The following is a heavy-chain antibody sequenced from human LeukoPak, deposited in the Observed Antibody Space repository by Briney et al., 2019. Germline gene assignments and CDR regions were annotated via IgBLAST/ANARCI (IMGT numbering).Heavy chain of an antibody. J-gene: IGHJ5*02. CDR1: GGSFSVYY. Sequence: TSETLSLTCAVYGGSFSVYYWSWIRQPPGKGLEWIAYISDIGSINYNPSLKSRVTISLDTSKNQFSLKLSSVTAADTAVYYCAGLGGWSGYFDWFDPWGQGTLVTVSS. CDR3: AGLGGWSGYFDWFDP. CDR2: ISDIGSI. D-gene: IGHD3-3*01. V-gene: IGHV4-59*08.